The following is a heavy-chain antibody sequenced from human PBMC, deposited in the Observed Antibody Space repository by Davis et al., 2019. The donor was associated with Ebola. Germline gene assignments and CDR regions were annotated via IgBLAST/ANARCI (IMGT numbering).Heavy chain of an antibody. J-gene: IGHJ4*02. Sequence: ASVKVSCKASGYTFTSYYMHWVRQAPGQGLEWMGIINPSGCSTSYAQKFQGRVTMTRDTSTSTVYMELRSLRSEDTAVYSCARDQATVTTSYFDYWGQGTLVTVSS. D-gene: IGHD4-11*01. V-gene: IGHV1-46*01. CDR3: ARDQATVTTSYFDY. CDR2: INPSGCST. CDR1: GYTFTSYY.